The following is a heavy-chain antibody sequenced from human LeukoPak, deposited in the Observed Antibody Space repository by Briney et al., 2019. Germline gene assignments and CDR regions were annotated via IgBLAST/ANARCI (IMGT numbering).Heavy chain of an antibody. Sequence: GGSLRLSCAASGFTFRRYEMNWVRQAPGKGLEWVSYIASSGSTIYYADSVKGRFTISRDNSKNTLSLQMNSLRAEDTAVYYCAKGIELWLTYFDHWGQGTLVTASS. J-gene: IGHJ4*02. D-gene: IGHD5-18*01. CDR3: AKGIELWLTYFDH. V-gene: IGHV3-48*03. CDR1: GFTFRRYE. CDR2: IASSGSTI.